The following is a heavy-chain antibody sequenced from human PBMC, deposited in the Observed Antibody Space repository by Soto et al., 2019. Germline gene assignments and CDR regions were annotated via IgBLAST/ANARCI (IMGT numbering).Heavy chain of an antibody. CDR1: GFTFDDYA. V-gene: IGHV3-43*02. CDR2: ISGDGGST. Sequence: GGSLRLSCAASGFTFDDYAMHWVRQAPGKGLEWVSLISGDGGSTYYADSVKGRFTISRDNSKNSLYLQMNSLRTEDAALYYCAKTDYGDYVFDYWGQGTLVTVSS. D-gene: IGHD4-17*01. CDR3: AKTDYGDYVFDY. J-gene: IGHJ4*02.